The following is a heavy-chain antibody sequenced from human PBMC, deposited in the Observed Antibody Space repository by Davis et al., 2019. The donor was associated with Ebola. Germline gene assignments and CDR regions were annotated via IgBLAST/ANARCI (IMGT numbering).Heavy chain of an antibody. D-gene: IGHD3-3*02. Sequence: MPSETLSLTCAVYGASFSGYYWTWIRQPPGKGLEWIGEINHSGSTNYNPSLKSRVTISVDTSKNQFSLKLSSVTAADTAVYYCARGHFWSGYYKPYDYWGQGTLVTVSS. CDR2: INHSGST. V-gene: IGHV4-34*01. J-gene: IGHJ4*02. CDR3: ARGHFWSGYYKPYDY. CDR1: GASFSGYY.